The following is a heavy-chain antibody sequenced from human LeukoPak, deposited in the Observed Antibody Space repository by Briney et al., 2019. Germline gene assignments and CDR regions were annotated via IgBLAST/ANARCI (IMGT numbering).Heavy chain of an antibody. J-gene: IGHJ4*02. CDR3: ARTYYYDSSGYFFDY. V-gene: IGHV3-64*01. Sequence: PGGSLRLSCAASGFTFSSYAMHWVRQAPGKGLEYVSATSSNGGSTYYANSVKGRFTISRDNSKNTLYLQMGSLRAEDMAVYYCARTYYYDSSGYFFDYWGQGTLVTVSS. CDR1: GFTFSSYA. CDR2: TSSNGGST. D-gene: IGHD3-22*01.